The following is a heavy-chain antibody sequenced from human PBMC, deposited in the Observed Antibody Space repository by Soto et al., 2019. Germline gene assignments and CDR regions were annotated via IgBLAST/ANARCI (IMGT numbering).Heavy chain of an antibody. CDR3: AKVVVVTAIPIYYYGMDV. Sequence: GSLRLSCAASGFTFSSYAMSWVRQAPGKGLEWVSAISGSGGSTYYADSVKGRFTISRDNSKNTLYLQMNSLRAEDTAVYYCAKVVVVTAIPIYYYGMDVWGQGTTVTVSS. V-gene: IGHV3-23*01. J-gene: IGHJ6*02. D-gene: IGHD2-21*02. CDR1: GFTFSSYA. CDR2: ISGSGGST.